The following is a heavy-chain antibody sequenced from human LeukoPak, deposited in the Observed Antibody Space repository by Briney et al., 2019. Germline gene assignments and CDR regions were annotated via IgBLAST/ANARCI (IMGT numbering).Heavy chain of an antibody. CDR2: IYYSGST. CDR3: ATITIFGVVTLGAFDI. CDR1: GGSISSQY. Sequence: SETLSLTCTVSGGSISSQYWSWIRQPPGKGLEWIGSIYYSGSTYYNPSLKSRVTISVDTSKNQFSLKLSSVTAADTAVYYCATITIFGVVTLGAFDIWGQGTMVTVSS. J-gene: IGHJ3*02. D-gene: IGHD3-3*01. V-gene: IGHV4-59*05.